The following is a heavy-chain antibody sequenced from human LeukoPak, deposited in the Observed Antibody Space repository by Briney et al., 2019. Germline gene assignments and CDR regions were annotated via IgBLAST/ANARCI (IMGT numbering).Heavy chain of an antibody. Sequence: TGGSLRLSCAASAFSVSTNYMSWVRQAPGKGLEWVSGISGSGGSTYYADSVKGRFTISRDNSKNTLYLQMNSLRAEDTAVYYCAKDRHAPGRYCSSTTCFPFDPWGQGTLVTVSS. CDR1: AFSVSTNY. D-gene: IGHD2-2*01. CDR2: ISGSGGST. V-gene: IGHV3-23*01. CDR3: AKDRHAPGRYCSSTTCFPFDP. J-gene: IGHJ5*02.